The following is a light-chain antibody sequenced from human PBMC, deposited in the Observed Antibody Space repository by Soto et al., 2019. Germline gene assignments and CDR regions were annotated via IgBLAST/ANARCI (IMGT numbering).Light chain of an antibody. CDR1: QTISSW. J-gene: IGKJ3*01. CDR2: KAS. V-gene: IGKV1-5*03. CDR3: QQYYSYPS. Sequence: DIQMTQSPSTLSGSVGDRVTITCRASQTISSWLAWYQQKPGKAPKLLIYKASTLQSGVPSRFSGSGSGTDFTLTISCLQSEDFATYYCQQYYSYPSFGPGTKVDIK.